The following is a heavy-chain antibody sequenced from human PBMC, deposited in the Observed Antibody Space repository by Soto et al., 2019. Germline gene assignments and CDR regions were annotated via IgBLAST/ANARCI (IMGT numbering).Heavy chain of an antibody. Sequence: QITLKESGPTLVKPTQTLTLTCTFSGFSLSTSGVGVGWIRQPPGKALEWLALIYWDDDKRYSPSLKSRLTITKDTSKNQLALTMTNMDPVDTATYFCALESPGYYNREIRWWGQGTLVTVSS. V-gene: IGHV2-5*02. CDR1: GFSLSTSGVG. D-gene: IGHD3-9*01. CDR3: ALESPGYYNREIRW. CDR2: IYWDDDK. J-gene: IGHJ4*02.